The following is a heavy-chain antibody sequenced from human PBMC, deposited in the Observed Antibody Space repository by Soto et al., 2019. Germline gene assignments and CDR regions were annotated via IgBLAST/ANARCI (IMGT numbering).Heavy chain of an antibody. V-gene: IGHV3-74*01. Sequence: EVQLVESGGGLVQPGGSLRLSCAASGFTFSSYWMHWVRQAPGKGLVWVSRINSDGSSTSYADSVKGRFTISRDNAKNTLYLQMNSLRAEDTAVYHCARTSYYDSSGPTDAFDIWGQGTMVTVSS. CDR2: INSDGSST. D-gene: IGHD3-22*01. CDR3: ARTSYYDSSGPTDAFDI. J-gene: IGHJ3*02. CDR1: GFTFSSYW.